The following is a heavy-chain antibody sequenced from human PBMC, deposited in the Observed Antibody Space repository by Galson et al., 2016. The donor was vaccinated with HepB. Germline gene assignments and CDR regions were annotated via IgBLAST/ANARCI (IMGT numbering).Heavy chain of an antibody. CDR2: IYYTGNT. CDR3: ARDISLAVYGTASFDP. D-gene: IGHD3-9*01. V-gene: IGHV4-59*01. Sequence: ATLSLTCTVSGGSISPYYWNWIRQPPGKRLEWIGYIYYTGNTNYNPPLKSRVTISLDTSNNQVSLRLSSVTAADTAVYYCARDISLAVYGTASFDPWGQGTLVTVSS. J-gene: IGHJ5*02. CDR1: GGSISPYY.